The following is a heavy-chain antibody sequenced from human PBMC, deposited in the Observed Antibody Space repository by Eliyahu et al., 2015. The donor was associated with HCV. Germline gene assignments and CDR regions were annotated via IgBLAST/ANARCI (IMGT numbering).Heavy chain of an antibody. Sequence: SGFTFSNAWMSWVRQAPGKGLEWVGRIKSKTDGGTTDYAAPVKGRFTISRDDSKNTLYLQMNSLKTEDTAVYYCTTDLLWFGELLSPWYDYWGQGTLVTVSS. V-gene: IGHV3-15*01. CDR2: IKSKTDGGTT. CDR3: TTDLLWFGELLSPWYDY. J-gene: IGHJ4*02. D-gene: IGHD3-10*01. CDR1: GFTFSNAW.